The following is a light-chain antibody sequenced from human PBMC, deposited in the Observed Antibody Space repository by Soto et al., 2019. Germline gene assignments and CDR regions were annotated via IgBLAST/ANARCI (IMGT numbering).Light chain of an antibody. V-gene: IGKV3-11*01. CDR2: DAS. J-gene: IGKJ3*01. CDR1: QSVGSY. CDR3: QQRSNLPPSFT. Sequence: EIVLTQSPATLSLSPGERATLSCRASQSVGSYLAWYQQKPGQAPRLLIYDASNRATGIPARFSGSGSGTDFTLTISSLEPEDFAVYYCQQRSNLPPSFTFGPGTKVDIK.